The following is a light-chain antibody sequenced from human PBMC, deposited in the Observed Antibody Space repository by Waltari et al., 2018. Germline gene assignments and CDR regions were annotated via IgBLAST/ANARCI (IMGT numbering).Light chain of an antibody. CDR2: EVT. CDR3: TSYAGSDKLL. J-gene: IGLJ3*02. V-gene: IGLV2-8*01. Sequence: QSALTQPPSASGSPGQSVTISCTGSSSDVGTYNFVSWYQQHPGKAPKLMIYEVTKRRAGVPDRFSGSNSGNTASLSVSGLQAEDEAAYYCTSYAGSDKLLFGGGTKLTVL. CDR1: SSDVGTYNF.